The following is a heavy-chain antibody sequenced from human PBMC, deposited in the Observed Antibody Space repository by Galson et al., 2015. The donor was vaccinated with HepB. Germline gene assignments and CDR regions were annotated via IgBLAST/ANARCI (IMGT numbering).Heavy chain of an antibody. CDR1: GGTFSSYA. D-gene: IGHD3-22*01. CDR2: IIPIFGTA. CDR3: ARDWIYDSSGYRTADAFDI. Sequence: SVKVFCKASGGTFSSYAISWVRQAPGQGLEWMGGIIPIFGTANYAQKFQGRVTITADESTSTAYMELSSLRSEDTAVYYCARDWIYDSSGYRTADAFDIWGQGTMVTVSS. J-gene: IGHJ3*02. V-gene: IGHV1-69*13.